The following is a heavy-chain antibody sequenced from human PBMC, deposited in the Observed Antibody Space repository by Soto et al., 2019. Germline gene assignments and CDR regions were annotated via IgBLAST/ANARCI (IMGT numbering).Heavy chain of an antibody. CDR3: ARGPILRYFDWLFTKPFDY. CDR2: IYYSGST. CDR1: GGCISSYY. V-gene: IGHV4-59*12. Sequence: SETLSLTCTVSGGCISSYYWSWIRQPPGKGLEWIGYIYYSGSTNYNPSLKSRVTISVDTSKNQFSLKLSSVTAADTAVYYCARGPILRYFDWLFTKPFDYWGQGTLVTVSS. D-gene: IGHD3-9*01. J-gene: IGHJ4*02.